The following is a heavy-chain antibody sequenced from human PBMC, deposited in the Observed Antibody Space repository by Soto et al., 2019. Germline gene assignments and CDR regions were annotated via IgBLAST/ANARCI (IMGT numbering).Heavy chain of an antibody. D-gene: IGHD3-16*01. J-gene: IGHJ4*02. CDR2: IIPFFGTA. Sequence: SVKVSCKASGVTFSTFGISWVRQAPGQGLEWMGGIIPFFGTAKYSQKFEDRISITADESTNTVYMDLRSLTSEDTAIYYCARSAPMDAGDKYYYDFWGQGALVTVS. CDR3: ARSAPMDAGDKYYYDF. V-gene: IGHV1-69*13. CDR1: GVTFSTFG.